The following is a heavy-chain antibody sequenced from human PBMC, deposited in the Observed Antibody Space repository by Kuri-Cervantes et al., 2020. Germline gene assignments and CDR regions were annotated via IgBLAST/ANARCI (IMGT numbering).Heavy chain of an antibody. CDR3: ARDQGCSGGSGYSKYYYYYYGMDV. Sequence: GESLKISCAASGFTFSSYRMSWVRQAPGKGLEWVSYISSSGSTIYYADSVKGRFTISRDNAKNSLYLQMNSLRAEDTAVYYRARDQGCSGGSGYSKYYYYYYGMDVWGQGTTVTVSS. J-gene: IGHJ6*02. D-gene: IGHD2-15*01. CDR1: GFTFSSYR. V-gene: IGHV3-48*04. CDR2: ISSSGSTI.